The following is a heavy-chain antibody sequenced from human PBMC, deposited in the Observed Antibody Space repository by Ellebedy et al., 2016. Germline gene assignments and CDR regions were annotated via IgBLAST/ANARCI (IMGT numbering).Heavy chain of an antibody. J-gene: IGHJ4*02. D-gene: IGHD4-17*01. V-gene: IGHV3-15*07. CDR1: GFTFKNAW. CDR3: TAGVFVTTWDY. CDR2: IESQSDGGST. Sequence: GESLKISCAASGFTFKNAWMNWVRQAPGKGLEWVGRIESQSDGGSTASAAPVNGRFTISRDDSKNTVYMEMNSLKIEDTAVYYCTAGVFVTTWDYWGQGTLVTVSS.